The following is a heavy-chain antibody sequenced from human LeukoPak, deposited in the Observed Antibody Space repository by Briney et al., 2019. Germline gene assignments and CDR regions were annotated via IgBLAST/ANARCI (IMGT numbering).Heavy chain of an antibody. D-gene: IGHD6-19*01. CDR3: ARVWGSSGWYYFDY. V-gene: IGHV1-2*02. Sequence: ASVKVSCKASGYTFTGYYMHWVRQAPGQGLEWMGWINPNSGGTNYAQKFQGRVTMTRDTSISTAYMELSRLRSDDTAVYYCARVWGSSGWYYFDYWGRGTLVTVSS. CDR1: GYTFTGYY. J-gene: IGHJ4*02. CDR2: INPNSGGT.